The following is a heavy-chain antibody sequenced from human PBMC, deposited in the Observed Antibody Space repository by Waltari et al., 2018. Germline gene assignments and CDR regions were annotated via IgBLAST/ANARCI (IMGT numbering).Heavy chain of an antibody. CDR3: TTDLTSTAYSYDF. J-gene: IGHJ4*02. D-gene: IGHD3-22*01. CDR2: FDPEHGKT. CDR1: GNTLPEVS. Sequence: QVHLVQSGPEVKKPGASVKVSCKISGNTLPEVSMHWVRQAPGKGLEWMGGFDPEHGKTMYAPKLQGRLTLTEDTSTDTAYMELNSLRSEDTALYFCTTDLTSTAYSYDFWGQGTLVTVSS. V-gene: IGHV1-24*01.